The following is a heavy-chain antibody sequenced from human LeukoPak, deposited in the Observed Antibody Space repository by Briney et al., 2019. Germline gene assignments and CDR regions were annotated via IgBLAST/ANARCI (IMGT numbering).Heavy chain of an antibody. J-gene: IGHJ4*02. CDR1: GGSISSSSYY. CDR3: ARVLKGRAPFDY. Sequence: SETLSLTCTVSGGSISSSSYYWGWIRQPPGKGLEWIGSIYYSGSTHYNPSLKSRVTISVDTSKNQFSLKLSSVTAADTAVYYCARVLKGRAPFDYWGQGTLVTVSS. V-gene: IGHV4-39*07. CDR2: IYYSGST.